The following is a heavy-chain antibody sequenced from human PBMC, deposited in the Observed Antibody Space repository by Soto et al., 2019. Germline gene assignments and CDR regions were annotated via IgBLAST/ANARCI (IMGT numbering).Heavy chain of an antibody. CDR1: GFTFSSYA. D-gene: IGHD3-3*01. Sequence: QVQMVESGGGVVQPGRSLRVSCAASGFTFSSYAIHWVRQAPGKGLEWVAVISDDGSNKDYVDSVKGRFTISRDNSKNTLYLQMNTLRAEDTAVYYYAKDFYNTFWSGQEGGFDIWGQGTLVTVSS. CDR2: ISDDGSNK. CDR3: AKDFYNTFWSGQEGGFDI. V-gene: IGHV3-30*18. J-gene: IGHJ3*02.